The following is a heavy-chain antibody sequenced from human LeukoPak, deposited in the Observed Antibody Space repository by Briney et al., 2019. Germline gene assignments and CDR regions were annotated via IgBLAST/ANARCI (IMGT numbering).Heavy chain of an antibody. CDR3: ARGPTVTTADVYFDY. CDR1: GGSISSSNW. CDR2: IYHSGST. Sequence: PSETLSLTCAVSGGSISSSNWWSWVRQPPGKGLEWIGEIYHSGSTNYNPSLKSRVTISVDKSKNQFSLKLSSVTAADTAVYYCARGPTVTTADVYFDYWGQGTLVTVSS. V-gene: IGHV4-4*02. D-gene: IGHD4-17*01. J-gene: IGHJ4*02.